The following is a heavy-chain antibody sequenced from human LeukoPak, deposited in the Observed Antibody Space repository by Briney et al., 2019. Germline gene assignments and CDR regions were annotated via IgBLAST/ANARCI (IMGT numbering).Heavy chain of an antibody. CDR3: ARRGSFNWFDP. CDR1: GGSISNYY. CDR2: IYYSGTT. Sequence: PSGTLSLTCTVSGGSISNYYWNWIRQPPGKGLGWIGYIYYSGTTNYNPSLKSRVTISVDTSKNQFSLKLSSVTAADTAVYYCARRGSFNWFDPWGQGTLVTVSS. J-gene: IGHJ5*02. D-gene: IGHD3-10*01. V-gene: IGHV4-59*01.